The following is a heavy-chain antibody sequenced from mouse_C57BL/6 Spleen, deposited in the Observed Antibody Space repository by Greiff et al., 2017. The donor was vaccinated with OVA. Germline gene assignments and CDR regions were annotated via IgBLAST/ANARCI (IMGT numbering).Heavy chain of an antibody. D-gene: IGHD2-4*01. CDR3: ARDGGLRRVFDY. CDR2: IRNKANGYPP. Sequence: DVKLVESGGGLVQPGGSLSLSCAASGFTFTDYYMSWVRQPPGKALEWLGFIRNKANGYPPEYSASVKGRFTIARDNSQSILYLQMNALRAEDSATDYCARDGGLRRVFDYWGQGTTLTVSS. J-gene: IGHJ2*01. V-gene: IGHV7-3*01. CDR1: GFTFTDYY.